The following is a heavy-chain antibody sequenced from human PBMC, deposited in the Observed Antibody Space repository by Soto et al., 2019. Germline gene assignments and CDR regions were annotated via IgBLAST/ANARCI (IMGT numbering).Heavy chain of an antibody. CDR1: GFTFSNYG. V-gene: IGHV3-30*18. J-gene: IGHJ4*02. Sequence: QVQLVESGGGVVQPGRSLRLSCAASGFTFSNYGMHWVRQAPGKGLEWVAVISYHGSDKYYADSVKGRFTISRDNSKHTPYLQMDSLRAEDTAVYYCAKDHLTTTVTTVGYWGQGTLVTVSS. D-gene: IGHD4-17*01. CDR3: AKDHLTTTVTTVGY. CDR2: ISYHGSDK.